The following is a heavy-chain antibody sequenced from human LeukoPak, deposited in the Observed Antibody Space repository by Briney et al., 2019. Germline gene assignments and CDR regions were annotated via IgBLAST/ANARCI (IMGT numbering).Heavy chain of an antibody. D-gene: IGHD3-22*01. Sequence: PGGSLRLSCAASGFTFSSYEMNWVRQAPGRGLEWVSYISSSGSTIYYADSVKGRFTISRDNAKNSLYLQMNSLRAEDTAVYYCARETSTGGIVVVHAAFDIWGQGTMVTVSS. CDR2: ISSSGSTI. V-gene: IGHV3-48*03. CDR1: GFTFSSYE. CDR3: ARETSTGGIVVVHAAFDI. J-gene: IGHJ3*02.